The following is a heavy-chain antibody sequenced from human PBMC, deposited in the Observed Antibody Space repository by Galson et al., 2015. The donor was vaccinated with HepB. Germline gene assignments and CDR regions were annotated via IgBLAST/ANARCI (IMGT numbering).Heavy chain of an antibody. J-gene: IGHJ4*02. CDR3: ARDDYCGGDCYSPYY. CDR2: IIPILGIT. Sequence: SVKVSCKASGGNFRSYTFSWVRQAPGQGLEWMGRIIPILGITNYAQGFQGRVTITADKSTSTAYMELSSLRSDDTAVYYCARDDYCGGDCYSPYYWGQGTPVTVSS. V-gene: IGHV1-69*04. D-gene: IGHD2-21*02. CDR1: GGNFRSYT.